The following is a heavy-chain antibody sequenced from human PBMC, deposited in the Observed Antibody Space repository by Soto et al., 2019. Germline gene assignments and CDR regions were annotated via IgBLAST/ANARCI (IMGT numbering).Heavy chain of an antibody. Sequence: SVKVSCKASGGTFSSYAISWVRQAPGQGLEWMGGIIPIFGTANYAQKFQGRVTITADESTSTAYMELSSLRSEDTAVYYCAKDLRPDGVWDFDYWGQGTLVTVSS. J-gene: IGHJ4*02. D-gene: IGHD4-17*01. V-gene: IGHV1-69*13. CDR1: GGTFSSYA. CDR2: IIPIFGTA. CDR3: AKDLRPDGVWDFDY.